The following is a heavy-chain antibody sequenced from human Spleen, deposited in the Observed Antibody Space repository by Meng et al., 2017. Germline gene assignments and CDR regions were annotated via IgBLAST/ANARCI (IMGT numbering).Heavy chain of an antibody. V-gene: IGHV3-15*01. CDR2: IKSNSDGGTT. J-gene: IGHJ4*02. CDR1: GFSFTDAW. Sequence: GESLKISCVASGFSFTDAWMSWVRQAPRKGLEWVGRIKSNSDGGTTDYAAPVKGRFTISRDDSKNTVYLQMNSLKTEDTAVYYCTGHIDYWGQGTLVTVSS. CDR3: TGHIDY.